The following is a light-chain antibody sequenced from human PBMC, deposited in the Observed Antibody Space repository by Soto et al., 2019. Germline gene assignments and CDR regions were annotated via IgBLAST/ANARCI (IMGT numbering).Light chain of an antibody. Sequence: AVTQPASVSGSPGQSITISCTGTSSDVGGYNYVSWYQQHPGKAPKLMIYEVSNRPSGVSNRFSGSKSGNTASLTISGLQAEDEADYYCSSYTSSSAYVFGTGTKVTVL. CDR3: SSYTSSSAYV. CDR2: EVS. V-gene: IGLV2-14*01. J-gene: IGLJ1*01. CDR1: SSDVGGYNY.